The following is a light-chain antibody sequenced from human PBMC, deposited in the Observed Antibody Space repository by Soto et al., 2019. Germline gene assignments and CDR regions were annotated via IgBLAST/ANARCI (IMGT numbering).Light chain of an antibody. V-gene: IGKV1-33*01. CDR3: QHYDNFPFT. Sequence: DIQMTQSPSSLSASVGDRVTITCQASQAIKHYLNWFQMKPGKGPNLLIYDASTLATGVPSRFSGSGSGTHFTLTISSLQPEDTAVYFCQHYDNFPFTFGGGTKVDI. CDR2: DAS. CDR1: QAIKHY. J-gene: IGKJ4*01.